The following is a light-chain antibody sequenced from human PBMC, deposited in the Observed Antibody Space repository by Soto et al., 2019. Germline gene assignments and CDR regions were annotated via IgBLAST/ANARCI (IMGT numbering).Light chain of an antibody. CDR2: RNN. Sequence: QSVLTQPPSASGTPGQRVTISCSGSSSNIGSNYVYWYQQLPGTAPKLLIYRNNQRPSGVPDRFSGSKSGTSASLAISGLRSEDEADYYCAAWDDSLRGVVFGGGTKLPV. CDR1: SSNIGSNY. CDR3: AAWDDSLRGVV. V-gene: IGLV1-47*01. J-gene: IGLJ2*01.